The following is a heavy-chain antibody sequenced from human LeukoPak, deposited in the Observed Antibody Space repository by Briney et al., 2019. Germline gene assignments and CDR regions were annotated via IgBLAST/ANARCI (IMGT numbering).Heavy chain of an antibody. CDR1: GFTFSSYD. J-gene: IGHJ6*04. D-gene: IGHD1-26*01. CDR3: ARGASREGRYYYYGMDI. Sequence: GRSLRLSCAASGFTFSSYDMHWVRQATGKGLEWVSAIGTAGDPYYPGSVKGRFTISRENAKNSLYLQMNSLRAGDTAVYYCARGASREGRYYYYGMDIWGKGTTVTVSS. V-gene: IGHV3-13*05. CDR2: IGTAGDP.